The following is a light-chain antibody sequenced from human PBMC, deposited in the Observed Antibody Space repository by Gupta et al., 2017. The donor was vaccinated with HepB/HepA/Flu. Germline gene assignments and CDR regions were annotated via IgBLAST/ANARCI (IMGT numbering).Light chain of an antibody. V-gene: IGLV8-61*01. CDR2: NTK. CDR1: SGSVSPSDY. Sequence: QTVVTQEPSFSVSPGGTVTLTSGLSSGSVSPSDYPSWYQQTPGQAPRTLIYNTKTRSSGVPDRFSGSILGNKAALTITGAQADDESDYYCVLYMGRGIWVFGGGTKLTVL. J-gene: IGLJ3*02. CDR3: VLYMGRGIWV.